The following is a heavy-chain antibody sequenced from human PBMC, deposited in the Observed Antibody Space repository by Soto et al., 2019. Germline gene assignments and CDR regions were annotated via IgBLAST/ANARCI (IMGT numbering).Heavy chain of an antibody. CDR1: GYTFTSYG. V-gene: IGHV1-18*01. D-gene: IGHD2-15*01. CDR3: ARDVRVVVVVAALSNYYYYGMDV. Sequence: QVQLVQSGAEVKKPGASVKVSCKASGYTFTSYGISWVRQAPGQGLEWMGWISAYNGNTNYAQKLQGRVTMTTDTSTSTAYRELRSLRSDDTAVYYCARDVRVVVVVAALSNYYYYGMDVWGQGTTVTVSS. CDR2: ISAYNGNT. J-gene: IGHJ6*02.